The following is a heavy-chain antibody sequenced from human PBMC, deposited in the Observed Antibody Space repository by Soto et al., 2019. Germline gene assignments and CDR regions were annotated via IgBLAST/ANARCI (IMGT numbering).Heavy chain of an antibody. J-gene: IGHJ4*02. D-gene: IGHD6-6*01. CDR3: ARASGVYSSSSPDYFDY. V-gene: IGHV3-21*01. CDR2: ISSSSSYI. CDR1: GFTFSSYS. Sequence: EVQLVESGGGLVKPGGSLRLSCAASGFTFSSYSMNWVRQAPGKGLEWVSSISSSSSYIYYADSVKGRFTISRDNAKNSLYLQMNSLRAEDTAVYYCARASGVYSSSSPDYFDYWGQGTLVTVSS.